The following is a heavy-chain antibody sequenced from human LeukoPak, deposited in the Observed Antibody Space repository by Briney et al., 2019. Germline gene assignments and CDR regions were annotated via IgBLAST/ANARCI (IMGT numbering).Heavy chain of an antibody. J-gene: IGHJ4*02. CDR1: GFTLSSYS. Sequence: GGGLRLSCAASGFTLSSYSMNWVGQAAGKGLAGVACISSSRSYILYADLVKERFNVSRGNAQHSLYRQMNSLGPEVTAMVYCARKWLGSSSGYNEEAHFDYWGQGTLVTVSS. V-gene: IGHV3-21*01. D-gene: IGHD3-22*01. CDR2: ISSSRSYI. CDR3: ARKWLGSSSGYNEEAHFDY.